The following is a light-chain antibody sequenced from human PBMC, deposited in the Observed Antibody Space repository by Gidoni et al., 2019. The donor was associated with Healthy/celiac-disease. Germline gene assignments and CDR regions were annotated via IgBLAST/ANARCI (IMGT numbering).Light chain of an antibody. J-gene: IGKJ5*01. CDR2: GAS. V-gene: IGKV3-20*01. CDR3: QQYGSSST. Sequence: EIVLTQSPGTLSLSPGERATLSCRDSQRVSSSYLAWYQQKPGQAPRLLIYGASSRATGIPDRFSGSGSGTDFTLTISRLEPEDFAVYYCQQYGSSSTFGQGTRLEIK. CDR1: QRVSSSY.